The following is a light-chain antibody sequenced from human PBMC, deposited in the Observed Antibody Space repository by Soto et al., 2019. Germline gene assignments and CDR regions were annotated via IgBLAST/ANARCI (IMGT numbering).Light chain of an antibody. CDR2: ATS. V-gene: IGKV1-39*01. CDR1: QSIRIY. J-gene: IGKJ1*01. Sequence: IQSTQYPSSPSASVGARVTITCRASQSIRIYLTWYQPKPGQAPNLLIVATSSLQSGVPSRFSGRGAGTDFTLTISSLQPEDFATYYCQQSYSVPRTFGQGTKVDNK. CDR3: QQSYSVPRT.